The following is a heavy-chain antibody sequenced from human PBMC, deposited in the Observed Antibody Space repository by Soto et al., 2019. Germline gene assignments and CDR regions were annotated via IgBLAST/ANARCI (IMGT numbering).Heavy chain of an antibody. D-gene: IGHD3-16*02. Sequence: EVQLLESGGGLVQPGGSLTLSCATSGFTFSSYAMVWVRQAAEKGLEWVASISNNGDTAYYADSVKGRFTISRGNSENTLYLHMNGLRADETALYFCAKSRVFIGAIVTLLDSWGQGTQVTVSS. CDR3: AKSRVFIGAIVTLLDS. J-gene: IGHJ4*02. CDR2: ISNNGDTA. V-gene: IGHV3-23*01. CDR1: GFTFSSYA.